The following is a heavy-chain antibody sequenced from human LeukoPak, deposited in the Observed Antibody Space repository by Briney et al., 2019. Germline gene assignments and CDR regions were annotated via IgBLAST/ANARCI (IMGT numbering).Heavy chain of an antibody. Sequence: GESLKISCKVSGYSFTSYWIVWVRQMPGKGLEWMGIIYPGDSDTRYSPSFQGQVTISADKSISTAYLQWSSLKASDTAMYYCARRVGQLVSPFDYWGQGTLVTVSS. CDR2: IYPGDSDT. D-gene: IGHD6-6*01. J-gene: IGHJ4*02. CDR3: ARRVGQLVSPFDY. V-gene: IGHV5-51*01. CDR1: GYSFTSYW.